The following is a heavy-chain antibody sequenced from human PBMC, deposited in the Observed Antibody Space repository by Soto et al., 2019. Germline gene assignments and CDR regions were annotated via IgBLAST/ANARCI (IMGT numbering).Heavy chain of an antibody. CDR2: ISGSGGST. Sequence: QPGGSLRLSCAASGFTFSSYAMSWVRQAPGKGLEWVSAISGSGGSTYYADSVKGRFTISRDNSQNTLYLQMNSLRAEDTAVYYCAKSTKPGNYYYYYGMDVWGQGTTVTVAS. D-gene: IGHD2-2*01. V-gene: IGHV3-23*01. CDR3: AKSTKPGNYYYYYGMDV. CDR1: GFTFSSYA. J-gene: IGHJ6*02.